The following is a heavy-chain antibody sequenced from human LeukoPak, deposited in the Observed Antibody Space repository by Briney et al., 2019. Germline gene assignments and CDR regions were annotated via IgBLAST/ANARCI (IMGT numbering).Heavy chain of an antibody. CDR2: ISSSSSYI. CDR3: AREPFWSGYFANLHFDY. J-gene: IGHJ4*02. V-gene: IGHV3-21*01. D-gene: IGHD3-3*01. Sequence: GGSLRLSCAASGFTFSSYSMNWVRQAPGKGLEWVSSISSSSSYIYYADSVKGRFTISRDNAKNSLFLQMNSLRAEDTAVYYCAREPFWSGYFANLHFDYWGQGTLVTVSS. CDR1: GFTFSSYS.